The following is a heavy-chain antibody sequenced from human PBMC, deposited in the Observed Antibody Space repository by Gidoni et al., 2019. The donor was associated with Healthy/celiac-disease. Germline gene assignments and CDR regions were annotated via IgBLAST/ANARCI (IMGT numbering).Heavy chain of an antibody. CDR3: ARSSIPTIFGVDKRGMDV. J-gene: IGHJ6*02. V-gene: IGHV3-33*01. Sequence: QVQLVESGGGVVPPGRSMGLSCAASGLPFSSYGVHWVRQAPGKGLEWVAVIVYDGSNKYYADSVKGRFTISRDNSKNTLYLQMNSLRAEDTAVYYCARSSIPTIFGVDKRGMDVWGQGTTVTVSS. CDR1: GLPFSSYG. D-gene: IGHD3-3*01. CDR2: IVYDGSNK.